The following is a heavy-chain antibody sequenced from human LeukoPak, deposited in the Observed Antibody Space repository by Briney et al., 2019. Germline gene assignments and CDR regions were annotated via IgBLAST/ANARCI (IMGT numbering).Heavy chain of an antibody. J-gene: IGHJ4*02. D-gene: IGHD5-24*01. Sequence: PSQTLSLTCTVSGGSISSGGYYWSWIPQPPGKGLGGIGYIFYSGSTYYNPSLKSRVTISVDTSKNQFSLKLSSVTAADTAVYYCARGLLVRDGYNYRLDYWGQGTLVTVSS. V-gene: IGHV4-31*03. CDR2: IFYSGST. CDR1: GGSISSGGYY. CDR3: ARGLLVRDGYNYRLDY.